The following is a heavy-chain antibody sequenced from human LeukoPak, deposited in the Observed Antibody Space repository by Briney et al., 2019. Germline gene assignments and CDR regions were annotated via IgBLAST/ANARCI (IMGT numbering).Heavy chain of an antibody. J-gene: IGHJ4*02. Sequence: PSETLSLTCAVYGGSFSGYYWSWIRQPPGKGLEWIGEINHSGSTNYNPSLKSRVTISVDTSKNQFSLKLSSVTAADTAVYYCASRVAGALDYWGQGTLVTASS. CDR3: ASRVAGALDY. V-gene: IGHV4-34*01. D-gene: IGHD6-19*01. CDR2: INHSGST. CDR1: GGSFSGYY.